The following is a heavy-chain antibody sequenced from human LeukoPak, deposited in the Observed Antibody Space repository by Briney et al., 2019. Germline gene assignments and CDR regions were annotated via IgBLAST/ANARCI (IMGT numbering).Heavy chain of an antibody. J-gene: IGHJ4*02. V-gene: IGHV3-21*05. CDR3: ARDTFEPLVIDF. D-gene: IGHD6-13*01. Sequence: GGSLRLACAASGFIFRRYAMNWVRQAPGKGLEWVAYVNAESTDILYADSVRGRFTISRDNAKNSLYLQMNSLRAEDRGVYYCARDTFEPLVIDFWGQGTLVTVSS. CDR1: GFIFRRYA. CDR2: VNAESTDI.